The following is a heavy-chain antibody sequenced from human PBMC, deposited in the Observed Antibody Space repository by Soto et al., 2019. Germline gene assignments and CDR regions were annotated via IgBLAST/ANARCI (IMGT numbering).Heavy chain of an antibody. J-gene: IGHJ4*02. D-gene: IGHD3-10*01. CDR3: AKDKGGFTNGWEFFDY. CDR2: ISGNGGST. Sequence: PGGSLRLSCEVSGIAFSFYSMSWARQAPGKGLEWVASISGNGGSTYYAASGKGRFTFSRDNSKNTLYLQMNSLRGEDSAVYYCAKDKGGFTNGWEFFDYWGQGTLVTVSS. CDR1: GIAFSFYS. V-gene: IGHV3-23*01.